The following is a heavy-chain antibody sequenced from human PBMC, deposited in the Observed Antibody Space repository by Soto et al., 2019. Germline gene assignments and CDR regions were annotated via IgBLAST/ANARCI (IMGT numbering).Heavy chain of an antibody. Sequence: GGSLRLSCSASGFTFSNYAMHWVRQAPGKGLEYVSAITSNGGSTYHADSVKGRFSISRDNSKNTLYLQMSSLRAEDTAVYYCGWSSSWYLDYWGQGTLVTVSS. CDR1: GFTFSNYA. CDR2: ITSNGGST. D-gene: IGHD6-13*01. CDR3: GWSSSWYLDY. J-gene: IGHJ4*02. V-gene: IGHV3-64D*08.